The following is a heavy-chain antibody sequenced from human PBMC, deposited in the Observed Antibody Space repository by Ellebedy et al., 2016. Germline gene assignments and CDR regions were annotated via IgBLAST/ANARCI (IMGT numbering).Heavy chain of an antibody. CDR3: RYLYDSSGRQSGYGMDV. CDR2: ISAYNGNT. J-gene: IGHJ6*02. V-gene: IGHV1-18*01. D-gene: IGHD3-22*01. Sequence: ASVKVSXXASGYTFTSYGISWVRQAPGQGLEWMGWISAYNGNTNYAQKLQGRVTMTTDTSTSTAYMELSSLRSEDTAVYYCRYLYDSSGRQSGYGMDVWGQGTTVTVSS. CDR1: GYTFTSYG.